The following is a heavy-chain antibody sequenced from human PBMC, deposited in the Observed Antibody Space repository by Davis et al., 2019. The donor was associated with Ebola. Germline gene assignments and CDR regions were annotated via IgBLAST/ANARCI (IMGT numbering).Heavy chain of an antibody. CDR2: IYHSGTT. J-gene: IGHJ2*01. Sequence: GSLRLSCAASGFTFDNFWMSWVRQSPGKGLEWIGEIYHSGTTNYNPSLKSRVTMSVDKAKNQFSLNLSSVTAADTAVYYCARDYYESSGYFWYFDLWGRGTLVTVSS. CDR3: ARDYYESSGYFWYFDL. D-gene: IGHD3-22*01. CDR1: GFTFDNFW. V-gene: IGHV4-4*02.